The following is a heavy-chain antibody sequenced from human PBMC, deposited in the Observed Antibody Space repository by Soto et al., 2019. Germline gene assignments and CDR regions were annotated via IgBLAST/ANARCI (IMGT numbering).Heavy chain of an antibody. CDR1: GFTFSSYA. CDR2: ISYDGSNK. Sequence: QVQLVESGGGVVQPGRSLRLSCAASGFTFSSYAMHWVRQAPGKGLEWVAVISYDGSNKYYADSVKGRFTISRDNSKNTLYLQMNSLRAEDTAVYYCASGVGASRYYWGQGTLVTVSS. V-gene: IGHV3-30-3*01. CDR3: ASGVGASRYY. D-gene: IGHD1-26*01. J-gene: IGHJ4*02.